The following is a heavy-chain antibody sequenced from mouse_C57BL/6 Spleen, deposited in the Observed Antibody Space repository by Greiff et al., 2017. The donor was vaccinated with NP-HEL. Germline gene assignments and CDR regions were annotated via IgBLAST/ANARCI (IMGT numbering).Heavy chain of an antibody. D-gene: IGHD1-1*01. CDR2: ISSGSSTI. Sequence: DVKLVESGGGLVKPGGSLKLSCAASGFTFSDYGMHWVRQAPEKGLEWVAYISSGSSTIYYADTVKGRFTISRDNAKNTLFLQMTSLRSEDTAMYYCARSYGSSPYAMDYWGQGTSVTVSS. CDR1: GFTFSDYG. J-gene: IGHJ4*01. V-gene: IGHV5-17*01. CDR3: ARSYGSSPYAMDY.